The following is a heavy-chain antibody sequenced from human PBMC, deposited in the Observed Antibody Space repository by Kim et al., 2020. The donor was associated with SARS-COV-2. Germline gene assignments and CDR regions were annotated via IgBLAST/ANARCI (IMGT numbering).Heavy chain of an antibody. D-gene: IGHD2-15*01. J-gene: IGHJ5*02. V-gene: IGHV1-3*01. Sequence: TKYSQRYQGRVTITRDTSASTVYMEMSSLTSEDTAIYYCARGWSATGIDPWGQETLVTVSS. CDR3: ARGWSATGIDP. CDR2: T.